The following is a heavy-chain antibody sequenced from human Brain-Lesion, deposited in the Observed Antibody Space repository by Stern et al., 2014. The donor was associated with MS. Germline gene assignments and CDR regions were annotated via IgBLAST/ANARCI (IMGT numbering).Heavy chain of an antibody. V-gene: IGHV4-39*01. J-gene: IGHJ5*02. CDR1: GDSISSRHYY. CDR2: IYSSGST. D-gene: IGHD6-19*01. Sequence: VQLVESGPGLVKPSETLSLTCIVSGDSISSRHYYSGWLPPPPGMELQWFGSIYSSGSTYYSPSLKSRVTISVAKSRNYFSLTLDSVTAADTAIYYCARHIAVASTWVRWFDPWGPGTLVTVSS. CDR3: ARHIAVASTWVRWFDP.